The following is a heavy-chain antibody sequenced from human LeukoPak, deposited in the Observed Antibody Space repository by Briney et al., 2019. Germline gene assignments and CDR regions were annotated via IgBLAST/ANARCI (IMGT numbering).Heavy chain of an antibody. CDR3: ARDRGAKDY. CDR2: IKRDGGEK. Sequence: GGSLRLSCEASTFTFTPGWMSWVRQAPGKGLEWVAMIKRDGGEKHYVDSVRGRFTISRDNAKKSLYLQMDSLRAEDTAVYYCARDRGAKDYWGQGTLVTVSS. J-gene: IGHJ4*02. CDR1: TFTFTPGW. V-gene: IGHV3-7*01.